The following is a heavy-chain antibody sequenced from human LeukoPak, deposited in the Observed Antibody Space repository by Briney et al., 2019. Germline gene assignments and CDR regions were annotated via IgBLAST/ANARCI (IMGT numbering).Heavy chain of an antibody. CDR2: INPNSGGT. V-gene: IGHV1-2*02. Sequence: ASVKVSCKASGYTFTGYYMHWVRQAPGQGLEWMGWINPNSGGTNYAQKFQGRVTMARDTSISTAYMELSRLRSDDTAVYYCARASRDYYDSSEGSDYWGQGTLVTVSS. J-gene: IGHJ4*02. CDR1: GYTFTGYY. D-gene: IGHD3-22*01. CDR3: ARASRDYYDSSEGSDY.